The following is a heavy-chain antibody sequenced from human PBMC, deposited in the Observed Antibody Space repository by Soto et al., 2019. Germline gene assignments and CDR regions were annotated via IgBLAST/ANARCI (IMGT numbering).Heavy chain of an antibody. Sequence: QVQLVESGGGVVQPGRSLRLSCAASGFTFSSYAMHWVRQAPGKGLEWVAVISYDGSNKYYADSVKGRFTISRDNSKNTLYLQMNSLRAEDTAVYYCARVNSREYPDWYFDYWGQGTLVTVSS. CDR3: ARVNSREYPDWYFDY. CDR1: GFTFSSYA. J-gene: IGHJ4*02. CDR2: ISYDGSNK. V-gene: IGHV3-30-3*01. D-gene: IGHD3-9*01.